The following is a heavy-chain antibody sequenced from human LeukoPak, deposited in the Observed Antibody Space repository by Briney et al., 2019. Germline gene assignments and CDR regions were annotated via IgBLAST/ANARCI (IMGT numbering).Heavy chain of an antibody. CDR3: ARAPLGLFDY. J-gene: IGHJ4*02. CDR1: GGYISSSSYY. Sequence: PSETLSLTCTVSGGYISSSSYYWGWIRQPPGKGLEWIGSIYYSGSTYYNPSLKSRVTISVDTSKNQFSLKLSSVTAADTAVYYCARAPLGLFDYWGQGTLVTVSS. CDR2: IYYSGST. V-gene: IGHV4-39*07.